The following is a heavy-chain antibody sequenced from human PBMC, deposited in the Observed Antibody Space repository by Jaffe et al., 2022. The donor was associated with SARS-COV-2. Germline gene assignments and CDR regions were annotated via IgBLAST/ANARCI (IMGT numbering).Heavy chain of an antibody. CDR2: ISGSGGST. J-gene: IGHJ6*02. V-gene: IGHV3-23*01. CDR1: GFTFSSYA. Sequence: EVQLLESGGGLVQPGGSLRLSCAASGFTFSSYAMSWVRQAPGKGLEWVSAISGSGGSTYYADSVKGRFTISRDNSKNTLYLQMNSLRAEDTAVYYCAKAINYYDSSGYQNAPDNPYGMDVWGQGTTVTVSS. CDR3: AKAINYYDSSGYQNAPDNPYGMDV. D-gene: IGHD3-22*01.